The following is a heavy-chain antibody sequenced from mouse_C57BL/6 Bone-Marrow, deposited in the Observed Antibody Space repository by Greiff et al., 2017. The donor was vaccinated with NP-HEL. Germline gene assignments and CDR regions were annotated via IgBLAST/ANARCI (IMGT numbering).Heavy chain of an antibody. Sequence: VQLQQPGAELVKPGASVKMSCKASGYTFTSYWITWVKQRPGQGLEWIGDIYPGSGSTNYNEKFKSKATLTVDTSSSTAYMQLSSLTSEDSAVYYCARRPSGGDYAMDYWGQGTSVTVSS. V-gene: IGHV1-55*01. CDR1: GYTFTSYW. D-gene: IGHD6-1*01. CDR2: IYPGSGST. J-gene: IGHJ4*01. CDR3: ARRPSGGDYAMDY.